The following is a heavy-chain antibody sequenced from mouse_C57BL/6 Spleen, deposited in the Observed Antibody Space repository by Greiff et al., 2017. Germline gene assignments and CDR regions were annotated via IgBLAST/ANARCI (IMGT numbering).Heavy chain of an antibody. CDR1: GYTFTSYW. V-gene: IGHV1-55*01. CDR3: ARDSIYDCDGNFDY. D-gene: IGHD2-4*01. CDR2: IYPGSGST. Sequence: VQLQQPGAELVKPGASVQMSCKASGYTFTSYWITWVKQRPGQGLEWIGDIYPGSGSTNYNEKFKSKATLTVDTTSSTAYMQLSSLTSEDSAVYYGARDSIYDCDGNFDYWGQGTTLTVSS. J-gene: IGHJ2*01.